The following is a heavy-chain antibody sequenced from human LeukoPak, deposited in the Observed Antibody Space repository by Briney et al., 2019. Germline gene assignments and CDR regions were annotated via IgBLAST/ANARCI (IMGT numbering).Heavy chain of an antibody. Sequence: PGGSLRLSCAASGFTVSSNYMSWVRQAPGKGLEWVSVIYSGGSTYYADSVKGRFTISRDNSKNTLYLQMNSLRAEDTAVHYCARDRLAVAGKYYYYYYGMDVWGQGTTVTVSS. CDR3: ARDRLAVAGKYYYYYYGMDV. D-gene: IGHD6-19*01. CDR1: GFTVSSNY. V-gene: IGHV3-66*01. J-gene: IGHJ6*02. CDR2: IYSGGST.